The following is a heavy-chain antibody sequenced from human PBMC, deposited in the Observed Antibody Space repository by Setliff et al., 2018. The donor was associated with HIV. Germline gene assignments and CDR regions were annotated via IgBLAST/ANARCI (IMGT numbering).Heavy chain of an antibody. J-gene: IGHJ1*01. CDR1: GYSFTSYW. Sequence: GESLKISCKGSGYSFTSYWIGWVRQMPGKGLEWMGIIYPGDSDTRYSPSFQGQVTISAVKSIRNAYLQWSSRKASDTAMYYCASPPTYSTWYVRSGGITAEYFQHWGQGTLVTVSS. D-gene: IGHD3-10*01. CDR2: IYPGDSDT. V-gene: IGHV5-51*01. CDR3: ASPPTYSTWYVRSGGITAEYFQH.